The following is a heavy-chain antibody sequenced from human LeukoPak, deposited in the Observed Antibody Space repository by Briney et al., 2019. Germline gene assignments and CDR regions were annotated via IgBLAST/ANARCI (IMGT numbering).Heavy chain of an antibody. Sequence: GGSLRLSCAASGFTFNTYSMSWVRQAPGKGLEWVSIISRASESIFYADSVKGRFTISRDNAKNSLYLQMNSLRAEDTAVYYCAKDRKYYDSSGYYYFDYWGQGTLVTVSS. CDR2: ISRASESI. D-gene: IGHD3-22*01. CDR3: AKDRKYYDSSGYYYFDY. J-gene: IGHJ4*02. V-gene: IGHV3-21*01. CDR1: GFTFNTYS.